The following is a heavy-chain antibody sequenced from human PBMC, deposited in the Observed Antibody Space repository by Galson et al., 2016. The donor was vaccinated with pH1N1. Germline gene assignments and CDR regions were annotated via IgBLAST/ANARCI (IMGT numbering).Heavy chain of an antibody. CDR3: ANSLKY. Sequence: SETLSLTCSVSGGSISSSSYSWAWIRQPPGKGLEWIGSIYSSGSTYYNPPLKSRVTISMDTSKNQFFLKLSSVTAADTAGYYCANSLKYWGQGTVVTVSS. CDR2: IYSSGST. V-gene: IGHV4-39*07. CDR1: GGSISSSSYS. D-gene: IGHD2-15*01. J-gene: IGHJ4*02.